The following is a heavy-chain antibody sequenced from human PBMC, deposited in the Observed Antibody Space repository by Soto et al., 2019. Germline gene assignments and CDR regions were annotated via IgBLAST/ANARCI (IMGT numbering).Heavy chain of an antibody. CDR3: TRDHGYGYGMDV. Sequence: EVQLVESGGGLVQPGVSLRLSCAASGFTFSTYSMNWVRQAPWKGLEWISYITKSSRTIYYADSVKGRFTISRDNAKNSLYLQMNSLRAEDTAVYYCTRDHGYGYGMDVWGQGTTVTVSS. CDR1: GFTFSTYS. J-gene: IGHJ6*02. D-gene: IGHD5-12*01. CDR2: ITKSSRTI. V-gene: IGHV3-48*01.